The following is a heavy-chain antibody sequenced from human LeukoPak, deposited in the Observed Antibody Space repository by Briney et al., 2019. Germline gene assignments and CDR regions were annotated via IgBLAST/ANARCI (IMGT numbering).Heavy chain of an antibody. D-gene: IGHD6-13*01. V-gene: IGHV3-7*01. J-gene: IGHJ4*02. Sequence: GGSLRLSCEASGFTFSSYWMSWVRQAPGKGLEWVANIKQDGGEKYYVDSVEGRFSISRDNAKNSLYLQMNSLRAEDTAVYYCARDRYITRSWGYDFDYWGQGTLVTVSS. CDR2: IKQDGGEK. CDR3: ARDRYITRSWGYDFDY. CDR1: GFTFSSYW.